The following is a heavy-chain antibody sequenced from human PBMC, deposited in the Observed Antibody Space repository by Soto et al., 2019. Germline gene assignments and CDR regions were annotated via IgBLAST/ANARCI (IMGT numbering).Heavy chain of an antibody. V-gene: IGHV2-26*01. CDR2: IFSNDEK. CDR3: ARIGTIPWSGYYPWSYYYYYGMDV. Sequence: SGPTLVNPTETLTLTCTVSGFSLSNARMGVSWIRQPPGKALEWLAHIFSNDEKSYSTSLKSRLTISKDTSKSQVVLTMTNMDPVDTATYYCARIGTIPWSGYYPWSYYYYYGMDVWGQGTTVTVSS. J-gene: IGHJ6*02. D-gene: IGHD3-3*01. CDR1: GFSLSNARMG.